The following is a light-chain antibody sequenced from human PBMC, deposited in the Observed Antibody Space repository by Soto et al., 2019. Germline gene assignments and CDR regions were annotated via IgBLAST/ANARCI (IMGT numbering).Light chain of an antibody. CDR3: CSYAGSNNLRM. V-gene: IGLV2-8*01. CDR1: SSDVGGYDY. CDR2: EVN. Sequence: QSVLTQPPSASGSPGQSVTISCAGTSSDVGGYDYVSWYQQHPGKAPKLIIYEVNKRPSGVPDRFSGSKSANTASLTVSGLQAEDEADYYCCSYAGSNNLRMFGGGTKLTVL. J-gene: IGLJ3*02.